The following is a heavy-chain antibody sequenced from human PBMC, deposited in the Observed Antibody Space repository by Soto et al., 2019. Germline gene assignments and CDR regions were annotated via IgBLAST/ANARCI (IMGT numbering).Heavy chain of an antibody. Sequence: EVQLVESGGGLVQPGGSLRLSCAASGFTVSSNYMSWVRQAPGKGLEWVSVIYSGGSTYYADSVKGRFTISRHNSKNTLYLQMNSLRAEDTAVYYCARDRYYYGSGSYGPPYYYDYYMDVWGKGTTVTVSS. D-gene: IGHD3-10*01. J-gene: IGHJ6*03. CDR3: ARDRYYYGSGSYGPPYYYDYYMDV. CDR2: IYSGGST. CDR1: GFTVSSNY. V-gene: IGHV3-53*04.